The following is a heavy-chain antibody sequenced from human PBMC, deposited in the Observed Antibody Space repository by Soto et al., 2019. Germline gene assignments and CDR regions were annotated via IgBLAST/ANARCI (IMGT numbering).Heavy chain of an antibody. J-gene: IGHJ4*02. CDR2: IIPIFGTA. CDR1: GGTFSSYA. V-gene: IGHV1-69*01. CDR3: AREDYDYGGNMVDY. Sequence: QVQLVQSGAEVKKPGSSVKVSCKASGGTFSSYAISWVRQAPGQGLEWMGGIIPIFGTANYAQKFQGRVTITADESTSTAYMELSSLRSEDTAVYYCAREDYDYGGNMVDYWGKGTLVTVSS. D-gene: IGHD4-17*01.